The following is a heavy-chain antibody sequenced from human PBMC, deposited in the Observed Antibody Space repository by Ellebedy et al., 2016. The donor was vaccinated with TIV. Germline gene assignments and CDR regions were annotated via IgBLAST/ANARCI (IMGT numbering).Heavy chain of an antibody. Sequence: AASVKVSCKASGGTFSSYGISWARQAPGQGLEWMGWISAYNGNTNYAQKLQGRVTMTTDTSTSTAYMELRSLRSDDTAVYYCARDRSALLWFGELLYGEADYWGQGTLVTVSS. D-gene: IGHD3-10*01. CDR1: GGTFSSYG. CDR2: ISAYNGNT. CDR3: ARDRSALLWFGELLYGEADY. J-gene: IGHJ4*02. V-gene: IGHV1-18*01.